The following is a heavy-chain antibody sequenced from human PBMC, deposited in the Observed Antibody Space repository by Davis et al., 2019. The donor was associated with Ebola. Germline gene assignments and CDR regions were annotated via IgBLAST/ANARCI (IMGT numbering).Heavy chain of an antibody. CDR3: AKTGRTNGVFSDY. CDR1: GFTFSSYA. CDR2: ISGSGGST. J-gene: IGHJ4*02. D-gene: IGHD2-8*01. Sequence: GESLKISCAASGFTFSSYAMSWVRQAPGKGLEWVSAISGSGGSTYYADSVKGRFTNSRDNSKNTLYLQMNSLRAEDTAVYYCAKTGRTNGVFSDYWGQGTLVTVSS. V-gene: IGHV3-23*01.